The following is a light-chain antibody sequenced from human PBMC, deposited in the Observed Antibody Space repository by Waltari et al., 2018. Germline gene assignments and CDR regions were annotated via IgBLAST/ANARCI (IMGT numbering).Light chain of an antibody. V-gene: IGKV1-9*01. CDR2: AAS. CDR1: QDISTS. CDR3: QQVNNYPLT. Sequence: DIHLTQSPSFLSASVGDRVTITCRASQDISTSLAWYHEKPGRAPKLLIYAASTVQSEIPSRFSGSGSGTEFTLTISSLQPEDFATYYCQQVNNYPLTFGGGTKVEIK. J-gene: IGKJ4*01.